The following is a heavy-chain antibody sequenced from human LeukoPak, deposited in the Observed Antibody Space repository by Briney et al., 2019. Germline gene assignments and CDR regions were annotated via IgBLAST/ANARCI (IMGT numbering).Heavy chain of an antibody. D-gene: IGHD4-23*01. CDR2: IDGASTFI. Sequence: GGSLRLSCAASGFTFNTYSMNWVRQSPGKGLEWVSNIDGASTFIYYADSVKGRFTISRDNAKNSLYLQMNSLRAEDTAVYYCVRSDGGNPLTNWGQGTLVTVSS. V-gene: IGHV3-21*05. CDR3: VRSDGGNPLTN. CDR1: GFTFNTYS. J-gene: IGHJ4*02.